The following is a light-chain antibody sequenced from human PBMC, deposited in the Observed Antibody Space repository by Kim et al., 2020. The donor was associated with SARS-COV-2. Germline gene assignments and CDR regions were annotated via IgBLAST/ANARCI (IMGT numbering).Light chain of an antibody. CDR3: QSYDSSTWV. V-gene: IGLV6-57*01. CDR1: SGTIASNF. CDR2: EDD. J-gene: IGLJ3*02. Sequence: NFMLTQPHSVSETPGKTVTISCTPDSGTIASNFVQWFQQRPGSSPTTVIFEDDRRPSGVPDRHSGSVDVSSNSASLTISGLKTEDEADYYCQSYDSSTWVFGGGTKVTVL.